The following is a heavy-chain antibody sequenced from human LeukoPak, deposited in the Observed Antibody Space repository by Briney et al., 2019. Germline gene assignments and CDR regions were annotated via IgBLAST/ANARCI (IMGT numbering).Heavy chain of an antibody. Sequence: PSETLSLTCTVSGGSLSSYYWSWIRQPPGKGLEWVGYIYYSGSTNYNPSLKSRVTISVATSKNQFSLKLSSVTAADTAVYYCARVDYDSSGYPLNFDYWGQGTLVTVSS. CDR3: ARVDYDSSGYPLNFDY. D-gene: IGHD3-22*01. J-gene: IGHJ4*02. V-gene: IGHV4-59*01. CDR1: GGSLSSYY. CDR2: IYYSGST.